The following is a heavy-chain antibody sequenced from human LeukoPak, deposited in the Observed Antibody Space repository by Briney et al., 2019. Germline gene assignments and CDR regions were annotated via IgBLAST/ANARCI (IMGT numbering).Heavy chain of an antibody. J-gene: IGHJ6*03. D-gene: IGHD6-19*01. CDR1: GGTFSSYA. Sequence: SVKVSCKASGGTFSSYAISWVRQAPGQGLEWMGGLIPIFGTANYAQKFQGRVTITTDESTSTAYMELSSLRSEDTAVYYCARVWQWLSYPPPHYYYMDVWGKGTTVTVSS. V-gene: IGHV1-69*05. CDR3: ARVWQWLSYPPPHYYYMDV. CDR2: LIPIFGTA.